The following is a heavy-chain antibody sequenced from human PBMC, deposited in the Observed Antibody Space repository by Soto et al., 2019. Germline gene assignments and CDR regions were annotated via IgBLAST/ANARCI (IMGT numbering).Heavy chain of an antibody. D-gene: IGHD3-9*01. CDR1: IFTFGDYD. J-gene: IGHJ6*02. CDR2: LRSKAYVRTT. V-gene: IGHV3-49*03. CDR3: ARPGSGYDILTGHYFYYYHAMDV. Sequence: GGSLRLSCTTSIFTFGDYDMSWIRQAPGKGLEWVGVLRSKAYVRTTHYAASVKGRFTISGDDSISIAYLQMNSLRTEDTAVYYCARPGSGYDILTGHYFYYYHAMDVWGQGTTVTVSS.